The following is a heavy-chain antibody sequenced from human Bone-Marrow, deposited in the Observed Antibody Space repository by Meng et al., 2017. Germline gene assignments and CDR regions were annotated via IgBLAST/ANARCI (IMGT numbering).Heavy chain of an antibody. CDR3: ARDPRNPYYPRYVGDAFDI. J-gene: IGHJ3*02. CDR2: IYTSGRT. CDR1: GGSISSGSYY. D-gene: IGHD3-10*01. Sequence: SETLSLTCTVSGGSISSGSYYWSWIRQPAGKGLEWIGRIYTSGRTNYNPSLKSRVPISVDTSQNQFSLKLSSVTAADTAVYYCARDPRNPYYPRYVGDAFDIWGQGTMVTVSS. V-gene: IGHV4-61*02.